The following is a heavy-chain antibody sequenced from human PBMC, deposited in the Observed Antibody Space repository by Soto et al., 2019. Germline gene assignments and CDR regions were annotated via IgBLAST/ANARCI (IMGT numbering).Heavy chain of an antibody. V-gene: IGHV4-59*01. J-gene: IGHJ5*02. CDR3: ATWGCSGGSCYSRFWFDP. CDR2: ISYSGST. Sequence: TSETLSLTCTVFGGSISRDYWSWIRQPPGKGLEWIGHISYSGSTTYNPSLKSRVTISVDTSKNQFSLKLSSVTAADTAVYYCATWGCSGGSCYSRFWFDPWGRGTLVTVSS. CDR1: GGSISRDY. D-gene: IGHD2-15*01.